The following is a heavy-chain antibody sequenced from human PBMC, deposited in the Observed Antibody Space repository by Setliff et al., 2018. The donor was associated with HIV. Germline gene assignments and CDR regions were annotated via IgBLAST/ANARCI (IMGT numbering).Heavy chain of an antibody. CDR1: GGSFNGYS. CDR2: IYHTGSS. CDR3: ARGAKDYYDSSGYLNP. D-gene: IGHD3-22*01. V-gene: IGHV4-34*01. Sequence: PSETLSLTCAVYGGSFNGYSWTWIRQPPGNGLEWIGSIYHTGSSYYNPSLNDRATISLDTSKNQFSLKLSSVTAADTAVYYCARGAKDYYDSSGYLNPWGQGTLVTVSS. J-gene: IGHJ5*02.